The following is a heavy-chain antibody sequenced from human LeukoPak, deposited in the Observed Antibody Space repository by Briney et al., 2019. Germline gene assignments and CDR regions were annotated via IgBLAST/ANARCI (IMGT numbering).Heavy chain of an antibody. J-gene: IGHJ4*02. CDR2: IKRDGSEK. V-gene: IGHV3-7*01. D-gene: IGHD2-8*02. Sequence: PGGSLRLSCAAPGFTFSNYWMSWDRQAPGKGLEWVANIKRDGSEKYYVDSVKGRFTISRDKNSLYLQMNSLRAEDTAVYYCARDRYWWPHWGQGTLVTVSS. CDR1: GFTFSNYW. CDR3: ARDRYWWPH.